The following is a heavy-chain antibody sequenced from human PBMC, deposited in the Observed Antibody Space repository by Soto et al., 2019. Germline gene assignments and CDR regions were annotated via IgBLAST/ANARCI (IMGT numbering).Heavy chain of an antibody. J-gene: IGHJ3*02. CDR2: ISAYNGNT. Sequence: QVQLVQSGAEVKKPGASVKVSCKASGYTFTSYGISWVRQAPGQGLEWMGWISAYNGNTNYAQKLQVRVTMTTDTSTSTAYMELRSLRSDDTAVYYCARGASDIVVVVAATTEDDAFDIWGQGTMVTVSS. D-gene: IGHD2-15*01. CDR1: GYTFTSYG. V-gene: IGHV1-18*01. CDR3: ARGASDIVVVVAATTEDDAFDI.